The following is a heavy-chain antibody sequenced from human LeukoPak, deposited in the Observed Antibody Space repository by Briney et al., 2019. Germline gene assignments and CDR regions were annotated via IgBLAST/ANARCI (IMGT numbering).Heavy chain of an antibody. J-gene: IGHJ5*02. V-gene: IGHV4-61*02. CDR3: ARDHLYYYGSGADNWFDP. D-gene: IGHD3-10*01. CDR1: GGSISSGSYY. Sequence: SETLSLTCTVSGGSISSGSYYWSWIRQPAGKGLEWIGRIYTSGSTNYNPSLKSRVTISVDTSKNQFSLKLSSVTAADTAVYYCARDHLYYYGSGADNWFDPWGQGTLVTVSS. CDR2: IYTSGST.